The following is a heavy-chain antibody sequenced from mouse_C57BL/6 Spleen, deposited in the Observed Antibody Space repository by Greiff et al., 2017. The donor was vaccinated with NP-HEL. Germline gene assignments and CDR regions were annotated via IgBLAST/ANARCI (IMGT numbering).Heavy chain of an antibody. CDR3: ARSLYYGNYGYAMDY. V-gene: IGHV1-80*01. J-gene: IGHJ4*01. D-gene: IGHD2-1*01. Sequence: QVQLQQSGAELVKPGASVKISCKASGYAFSSYWMNWVKQRPGKGLEWIGQIYPGDGDTNYNGKFKGKATLTADKSSSTAYMQLSSLTSEDSAVYFCARSLYYGNYGYAMDYWGQGTSVTVSS. CDR2: IYPGDGDT. CDR1: GYAFSSYW.